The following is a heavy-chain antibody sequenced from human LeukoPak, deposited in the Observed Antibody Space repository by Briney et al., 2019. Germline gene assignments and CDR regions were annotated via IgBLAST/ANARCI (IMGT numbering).Heavy chain of an antibody. D-gene: IGHD2-2*01. Sequence: SQTLSLTCTVSGGSISSGDYYWSWIRQPPGKGLEWIGYIYYSGSTYYNPSLKSRVTISVDTSKNQFSLKLGSVTAADTAVYYCARVYCSSTSCFHYYYYMDVWGKGTTVTVSS. V-gene: IGHV4-30-4*08. CDR3: ARVYCSSTSCFHYYYYMDV. J-gene: IGHJ6*03. CDR2: IYYSGST. CDR1: GGSISSGDYY.